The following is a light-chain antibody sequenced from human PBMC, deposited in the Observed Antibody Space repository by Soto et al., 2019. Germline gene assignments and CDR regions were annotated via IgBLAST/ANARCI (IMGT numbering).Light chain of an antibody. CDR2: GAS. J-gene: IGKJ3*01. Sequence: EIVLMQSPGTLSLSPGERATLSCRASQSVSSSYLAWYQQKPSQAPRLLIYGASGRATGIPDRFSGSGSGTDFTLTISRLEPEDFAVYYCQQYGSSIFTFGPGTKVDIK. CDR3: QQYGSSIFT. V-gene: IGKV3-20*01. CDR1: QSVSSSY.